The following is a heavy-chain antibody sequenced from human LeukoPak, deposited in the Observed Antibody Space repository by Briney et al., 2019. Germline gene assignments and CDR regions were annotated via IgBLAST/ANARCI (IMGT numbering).Heavy chain of an antibody. CDR1: GFTFSSYA. D-gene: IGHD2-15*01. CDR2: ISGSGGST. J-gene: IGHJ4*02. V-gene: IGHV3-23*01. CDR3: AKAAYLGGSGPYFDY. Sequence: GGSLRLSCAASGFTFSSYAMSWVRQAPGKGLEWVSAISGSGGSTYYADSVKGRFTISRDNSKNTLYLQMNSLRAEETAVYYCAKAAYLGGSGPYFDYWGQGTLVTVSS.